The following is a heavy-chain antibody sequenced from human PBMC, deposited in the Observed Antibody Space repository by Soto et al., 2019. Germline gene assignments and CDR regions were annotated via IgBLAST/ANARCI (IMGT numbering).Heavy chain of an antibody. CDR1: GGSVSSGSYY. CDR3: ARVGWVGHCSSTSCSPPFYFDY. Sequence: QVQLQESGPGLVKPSETLSLTCTVSGGSVSSGSYYWSWIRQPPGKGLEWIGYIYYSGSTNYNPSLKSRVTISVDTSKNQFSLKLSSVTAADTAVYYCARVGWVGHCSSTSCSPPFYFDYWGQGTLVTVSS. D-gene: IGHD2-2*01. J-gene: IGHJ4*02. V-gene: IGHV4-61*01. CDR2: IYYSGST.